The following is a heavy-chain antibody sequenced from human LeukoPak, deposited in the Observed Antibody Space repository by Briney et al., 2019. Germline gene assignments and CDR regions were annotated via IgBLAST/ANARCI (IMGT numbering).Heavy chain of an antibody. Sequence: GGSLRLSCEASGFTFSFYGMLWVRQAPGKGLEWVAFVSHDDADSVRGRVTISRDNSKNTVYLQMNSLRVEDTAIYYCARQQPPFDYWGQGTLVTVSS. D-gene: IGHD1/OR15-1a*01. CDR3: ARQQPPFDY. V-gene: IGHV3-30*03. CDR1: GFTFSFYG. CDR2: VSHD. J-gene: IGHJ4*02.